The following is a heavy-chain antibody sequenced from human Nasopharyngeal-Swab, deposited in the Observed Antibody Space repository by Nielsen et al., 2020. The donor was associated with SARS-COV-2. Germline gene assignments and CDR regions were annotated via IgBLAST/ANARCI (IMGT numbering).Heavy chain of an antibody. CDR1: GYTFTSYG. Sequence: ASVKVSCKASGYTFTSYGISWVRQAPGQGLEWMGWISAYNGNTNYAQKLQGRVTMTTDTSTSTAYMELRSLRSDDTAVYYCARDAKYQLLGESCDYWGQGTLVTVSS. CDR2: ISAYNGNT. D-gene: IGHD2-2*01. CDR3: ARDAKYQLLGESCDY. V-gene: IGHV1-18*01. J-gene: IGHJ4*02.